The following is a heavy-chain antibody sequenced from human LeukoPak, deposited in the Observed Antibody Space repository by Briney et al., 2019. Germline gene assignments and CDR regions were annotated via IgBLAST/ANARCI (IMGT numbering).Heavy chain of an antibody. CDR3: AKESGDDSSGYYEVFDY. CDR1: GFPLTSYA. V-gene: IGHV3-23*01. J-gene: IGHJ4*02. D-gene: IGHD3-22*01. CDR2: ISGTGGST. Sequence: PGGSLRLSCTASGFPLTSYAMSWVRQAPGKGLEWVSVISGTGGSTTHADSVKGRFTIFRDNSKNSLYLQMNSLRAEDTAVYYCAKESGDDSSGYYEVFDYWGQGTLVTVSS.